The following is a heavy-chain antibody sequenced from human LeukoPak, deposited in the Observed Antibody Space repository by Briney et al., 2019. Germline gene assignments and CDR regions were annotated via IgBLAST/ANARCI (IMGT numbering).Heavy chain of an antibody. J-gene: IGHJ4*02. CDR2: ISYDGSNK. CDR1: GLTFSAFG. D-gene: IGHD3-9*01. CDR3: AKDYYDFLTGFLTYLFDY. V-gene: IGHV3-30*18. Sequence: GGSLNFSWQASGLTFSAFGMHWVRQPPGKGLEWVAVISYDGSNKYYADSVKGRFTISRDNSKNTLYLQMNSLRAEDTAVYYCAKDYYDFLTGFLTYLFDYWGQGTLVTVSS.